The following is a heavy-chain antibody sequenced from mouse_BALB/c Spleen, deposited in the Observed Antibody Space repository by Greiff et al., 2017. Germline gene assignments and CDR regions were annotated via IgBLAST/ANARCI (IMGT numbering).Heavy chain of an antibody. J-gene: IGHJ1*01. CDR2: ILPGSGST. CDR1: GYTFSSYW. V-gene: IGHV1-9*01. Sequence: VQLQQSGAELMKPGASVKISCKATGYTFSSYWIEWVKQRPGHGLEWIGEILPGSGSTNYNEKFKGKATFTADTSSNTAYMQLSSLTSEDSAVYYCARGRYGNYEDFDVWGAGTTVTVSS. D-gene: IGHD2-10*02. CDR3: ARGRYGNYEDFDV.